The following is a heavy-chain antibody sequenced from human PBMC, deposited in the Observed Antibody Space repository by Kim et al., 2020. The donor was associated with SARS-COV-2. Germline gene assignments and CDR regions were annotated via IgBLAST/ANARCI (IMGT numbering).Heavy chain of an antibody. CDR1: GFTFSSYA. Sequence: GGSLRLSCAASGFTFSSYAMSWVRQAPGKGLEWVSAISGSGGSTYYADSVKGRFTISRDNSKNTLYLQMNSLRAEDTAVYYCAKDERGIAVAEPPFDYWGQGTLVTVSS. V-gene: IGHV3-23*01. J-gene: IGHJ4*02. D-gene: IGHD6-19*01. CDR2: ISGSGGST. CDR3: AKDERGIAVAEPPFDY.